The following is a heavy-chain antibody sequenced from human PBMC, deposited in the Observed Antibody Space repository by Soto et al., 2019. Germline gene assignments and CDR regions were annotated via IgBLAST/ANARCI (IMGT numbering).Heavy chain of an antibody. CDR1: GFTFSSYA. J-gene: IGHJ6*02. V-gene: IGHV3-23*01. Sequence: GGSLRLSCAASGFTFSSYAMSWVRQAPGKGLEWVSAISGSGGSTYYADSVKGRFTISRDNSKNTLYLQMNSLRAEDTAVYYCAKDGLDYGSRSYQDYYYYGMDVWGQGTTVTVSS. CDR3: AKDGLDYGSRSYQDYYYYGMDV. D-gene: IGHD3-10*01. CDR2: ISGSGGST.